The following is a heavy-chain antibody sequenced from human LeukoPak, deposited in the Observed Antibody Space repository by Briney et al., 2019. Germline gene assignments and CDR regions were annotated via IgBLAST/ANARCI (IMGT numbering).Heavy chain of an antibody. CDR1: VASISRLY. CDR3: SGAGTGFNSPGAY. J-gene: IGHJ4*02. D-gene: IGHD1-14*01. V-gene: IGHV4-59*11. Sequence: KPSQSLSLTCAVSVASISRLYGSWIRQPPGKGLEWIGYRQYSGVTTCTPSLKSRVTISLDTSKNQSSLKLTSVTAADTAVYYCSGAGTGFNSPGAYWGQGTLVTVSS. CDR2: RQYSGVT.